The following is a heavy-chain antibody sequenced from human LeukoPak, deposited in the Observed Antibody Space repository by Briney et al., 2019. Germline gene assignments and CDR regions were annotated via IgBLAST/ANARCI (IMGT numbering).Heavy chain of an antibody. Sequence: GESRDSPVKGSGYSINTYWRSWVRQMPGKGLEWMGTTDPSDSYTKYSPSFHGHVIISADKSISTAYLQWSGLKASDTAMYYCASQVEMATTFDYWGQGTLTTVSS. CDR1: GYSINTYW. V-gene: IGHV5-10-1*01. CDR3: ASQVEMATTFDY. CDR2: TDPSDSYT. J-gene: IGHJ4*02. D-gene: IGHD5-24*01.